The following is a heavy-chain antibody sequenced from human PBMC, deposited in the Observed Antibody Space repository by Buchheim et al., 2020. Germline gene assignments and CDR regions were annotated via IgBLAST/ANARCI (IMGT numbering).Heavy chain of an antibody. CDR2: IKQDGSEK. CDR3: ARASTVVTSDY. J-gene: IGHJ4*02. V-gene: IGHV3-7*01. D-gene: IGHD4-23*01. Sequence: EVQLVESGGGLVQPGGSLRLSCAASGFIFSSYWMSWVRQTPGKGLEWVANIKQDGSEKYYVDSVRGRFTISRDNAKNSLYLHMNSLRAEDAAVYYCARASTVVTSDYWGQGTL. CDR1: GFIFSSYW.